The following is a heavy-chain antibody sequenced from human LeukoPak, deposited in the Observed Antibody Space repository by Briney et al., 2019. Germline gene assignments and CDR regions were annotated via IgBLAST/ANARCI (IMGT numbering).Heavy chain of an antibody. CDR3: ARDGRYGVEDTYYYDSSGYNAPFDY. CDR1: GFTFSSYA. D-gene: IGHD3-22*01. V-gene: IGHV3-64*01. CDR2: ISSNGGST. Sequence: GGSLRLSCAASGFTFSSYAMHWVRQAPGKGLEYVSAISSNGGSTYYANSVKGRFTISRDNSKNTLYLQMGSLRAEDMAVYYCARDGRYGVEDTYYYDSSGYNAPFDYWGQGTLVTVSS. J-gene: IGHJ4*02.